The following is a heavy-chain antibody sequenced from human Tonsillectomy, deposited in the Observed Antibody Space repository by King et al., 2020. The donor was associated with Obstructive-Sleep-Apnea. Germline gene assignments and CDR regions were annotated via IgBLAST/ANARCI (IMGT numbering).Heavy chain of an antibody. CDR2: IYHRGST. CDR1: GGSISSSNW. D-gene: IGHD1-7*01. Sequence: QLQESGPGLVKPSGTLSLTCAVSGGSISSSNWWSWVRQPPGKGREWIGEIYHRGSTNYNPSLKSRVTISVDKSKNQFSLKLSSVTAADTAVYYCAGDWNYVRDYYYYGMDVWGQGTTVTVSS. V-gene: IGHV4-4*02. J-gene: IGHJ6*02. CDR3: AGDWNYVRDYYYYGMDV.